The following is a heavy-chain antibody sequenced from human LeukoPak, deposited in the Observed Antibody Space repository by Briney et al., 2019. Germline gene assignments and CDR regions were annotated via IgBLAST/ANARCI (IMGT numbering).Heavy chain of an antibody. V-gene: IGHV3-30*04. D-gene: IGHD3-10*01. CDR2: ISYDGSNK. Sequence: GRSLRLSCAASGFTFSSYAMHWVRQAPGKGLEWVAVISYDGSNKYYVDSVKGRFTISRDNSKNTLYLQMNSLRAEDTAVYYCARDGSGSYYQAYYFDYWGQGTLVTVSS. J-gene: IGHJ4*02. CDR3: ARDGSGSYYQAYYFDY. CDR1: GFTFSSYA.